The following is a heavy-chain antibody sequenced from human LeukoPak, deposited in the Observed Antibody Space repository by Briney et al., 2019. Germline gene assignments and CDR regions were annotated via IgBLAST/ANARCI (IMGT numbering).Heavy chain of an antibody. CDR2: IHHSGST. CDR1: GGSISNNNW. CDR3: AQFVDAYDSPDY. V-gene: IGHV4-4*02. Sequence: SETLSLNCVVSGGSISNNNWWTWVRQPPGTGLEWIGEIHHSGSTNYSPSLKSRVTISIDKSKSQFSLNLRSVTAADTAVYYCAQFVDAYDSPDYWGQGTLVTVSP. J-gene: IGHJ4*02. D-gene: IGHD5-12*01.